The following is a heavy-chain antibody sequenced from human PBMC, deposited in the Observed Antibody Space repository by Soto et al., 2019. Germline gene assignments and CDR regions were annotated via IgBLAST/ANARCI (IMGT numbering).Heavy chain of an antibody. CDR3: ASSPYYYDSIGHDRAFDI. J-gene: IGHJ3*02. CDR2: ISSSSSYI. Sequence: EVQLLASGGGLVKPGGSLTLSCTASGFTFSSYSMNWVRQSPGTPMEWVSSISSSSSYIYYADSVKSPFTISRDNAKNYLYLQLNSLCAEDMAVYYCASSPYYYDSIGHDRAFDIWRQGTMVIVSS. V-gene: IGHV3-21*01. D-gene: IGHD3-22*01. CDR1: GFTFSSYS.